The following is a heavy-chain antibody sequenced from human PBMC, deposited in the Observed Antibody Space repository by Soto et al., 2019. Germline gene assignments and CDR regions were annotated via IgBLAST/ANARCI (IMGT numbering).Heavy chain of an antibody. CDR1: GFTFDDFA. D-gene: IGHD4-17*01. CDR2: VNWDGDTT. V-gene: IGHV3-43D*04. Sequence: EGQVVESGGAVVQPGGSLRLSCAASGFTFDDFAMCWVRQVPGKGLEWISLVNWDGDTTFYADSVKGRFIISRDNSKNSVYLQMNSLRSGDSAIYYCAKGATVTTHYQYYGMDVWGRGTTVTVSS. CDR3: AKGATVTTHYQYYGMDV. J-gene: IGHJ6*02.